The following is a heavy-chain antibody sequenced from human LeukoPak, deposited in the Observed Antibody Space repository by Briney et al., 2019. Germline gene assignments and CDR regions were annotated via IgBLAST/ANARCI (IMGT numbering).Heavy chain of an antibody. Sequence: SEPLSLTCSVSGRSISSYYWSCIRQPPGKGLEWIGYIYYSGSTNYNPSLKSRVTISVDTSKNQFSLKLSSVTAADTAVYYCASFRPILNWFDPWGQGTLVTVSS. CDR3: ASFRPILNWFDP. CDR1: GRSISSYY. V-gene: IGHV4-59*08. D-gene: IGHD3-9*01. J-gene: IGHJ5*02. CDR2: IYYSGST.